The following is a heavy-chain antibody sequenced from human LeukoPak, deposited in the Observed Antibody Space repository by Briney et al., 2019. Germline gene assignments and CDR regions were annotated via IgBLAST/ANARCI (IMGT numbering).Heavy chain of an antibody. D-gene: IGHD3-22*01. J-gene: IGHJ3*02. CDR3: ARESNVVVIEYGAFDI. CDR1: GFTFSSYG. CDR2: IKQDGSEK. Sequence: GGSLRLSCAASGFTFSSYGMSWVRQAPGKGLEWVANIKQDGSEKYYVDSVKGRFTISRDNAKNSLYLQMNSLRAEDTAVYYCARESNVVVIEYGAFDIWGQGTMVTVSS. V-gene: IGHV3-7*01.